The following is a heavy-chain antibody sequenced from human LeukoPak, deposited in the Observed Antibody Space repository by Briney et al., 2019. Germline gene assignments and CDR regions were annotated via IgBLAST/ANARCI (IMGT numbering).Heavy chain of an antibody. Sequence: GGSLRLSCAASGFTFSGYAMTWVRQAPRKGLEWVSSITGSGDYTYYIDSVKGRFTISRDNSKNILYLQMNSLRGEDTALYYCAKDGLYYDGSAHVYYFDYWGQGTLVAVSS. D-gene: IGHD3-22*01. V-gene: IGHV3-23*01. CDR1: GFTFSGYA. CDR2: ITGSGDYT. CDR3: AKDGLYYDGSAHVYYFDY. J-gene: IGHJ4*02.